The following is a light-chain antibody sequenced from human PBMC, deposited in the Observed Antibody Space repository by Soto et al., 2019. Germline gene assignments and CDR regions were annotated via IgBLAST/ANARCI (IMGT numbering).Light chain of an antibody. Sequence: SPATLSLSPGERATLSCRASQSVSSYLAWYQQEPGQAPRLLIYDASNRATGIPARFSGSGSGTDFTLTISSLEPEDFAVYYCQQRSNWPPATLGQGTRLEIK. CDR3: QQRSNWPPAT. CDR1: QSVSSY. CDR2: DAS. J-gene: IGKJ5*01. V-gene: IGKV3-11*01.